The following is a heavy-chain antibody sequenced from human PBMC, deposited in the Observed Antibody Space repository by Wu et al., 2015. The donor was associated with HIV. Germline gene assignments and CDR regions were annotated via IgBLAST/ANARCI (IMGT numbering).Heavy chain of an antibody. CDR3: ARDSRISGGYGAVAGTDWFDP. Sequence: QVQLVQSGSEVKKPGASVKVSCKASGYTFTSYGISWVRQAPGQGLEWMGWISAYNGNTNYAQKLQGRVTMTTDTSTSTAYMELRSLRSDDTAVYYCARDSRISGGYGAVAGTDWFDPGAREPWSPSPQ. V-gene: IGHV1-18*01. D-gene: IGHD6-19*01. CDR2: ISAYNGNT. J-gene: IGHJ5*02. CDR1: GYTFTSYG.